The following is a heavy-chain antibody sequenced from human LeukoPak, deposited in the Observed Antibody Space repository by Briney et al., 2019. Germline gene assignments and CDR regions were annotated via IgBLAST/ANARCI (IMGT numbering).Heavy chain of an antibody. CDR3: ARDVTGENAFDI. V-gene: IGHV1-2*02. CDR1: GYTFTGYY. J-gene: IGHJ3*02. Sequence: ASVEASCKASGYTFTGYYMHWVRQAPGQGLEWMGWINPNSGGTNYAQKFQGRVTMTRDTSISTAYMELSRLRSDDTAVYYCARDVTGENAFDIWGQGTMVTVSS. CDR2: INPNSGGT. D-gene: IGHD7-27*01.